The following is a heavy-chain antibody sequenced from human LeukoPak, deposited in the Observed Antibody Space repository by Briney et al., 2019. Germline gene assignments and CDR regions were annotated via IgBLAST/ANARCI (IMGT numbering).Heavy chain of an antibody. CDR2: INPNSGGT. Sequence: ASVKVSCKASGYTFTGYYMHWVRQAPGQGLEWMGWINPNSGGTNYAQKFQGRVTMTRDTSISTAYMELSRLRSDDTAVYYCARAHDYVWGSYRSLYDYWGQGTLVTVSS. J-gene: IGHJ4*02. V-gene: IGHV1-2*02. CDR1: GYTFTGYY. D-gene: IGHD3-16*02. CDR3: ARAHDYVWGSYRSLYDY.